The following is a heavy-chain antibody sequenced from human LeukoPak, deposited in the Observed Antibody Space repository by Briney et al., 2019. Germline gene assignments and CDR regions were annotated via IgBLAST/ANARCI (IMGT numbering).Heavy chain of an antibody. CDR3: ARVGTYGSGSYLSWLDY. CDR1: GGSISSSSHS. V-gene: IGHV4-61*05. J-gene: IGHJ4*02. CDR2: IYYSGST. D-gene: IGHD3-10*01. Sequence: PSETLSLTCTVSGGSISSSSHSWGWIRQPPGKGLEWIGYIYYSGSTNYNPSLKSRVTISVDTSKNQFSLKLSSVTAADTAVYYCARVGTYGSGSYLSWLDYWGQGTLVTVSS.